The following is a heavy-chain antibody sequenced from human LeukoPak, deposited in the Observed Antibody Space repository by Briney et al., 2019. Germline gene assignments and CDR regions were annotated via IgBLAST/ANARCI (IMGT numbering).Heavy chain of an antibody. CDR1: GFTFSNAW. Sequence: GGSLRLSCAASGFTFSNAWMSWVRQAPGKGLEWVSSISSSSSYIYYADSVKGRFTISRDNAKNSLYLQMNSLRAEDTAVYYCARGPVGRSLGPWGQGTLVTVSS. V-gene: IGHV3-21*01. J-gene: IGHJ5*02. D-gene: IGHD4-23*01. CDR3: ARGPVGRSLGP. CDR2: ISSSSSYI.